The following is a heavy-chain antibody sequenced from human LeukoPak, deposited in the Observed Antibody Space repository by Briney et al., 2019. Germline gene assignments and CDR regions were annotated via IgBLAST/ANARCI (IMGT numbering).Heavy chain of an antibody. CDR1: GFTLSLFS. CDR3: ARGLIVTPGAFDI. CDR2: MTINSGLI. V-gene: IGHV3-21*01. D-gene: IGHD2-21*01. Sequence: GRSLSLSRAVSGFTLSLFSMNWVRQAPGKGLEWVSSMTINSGLIYYADSVKGRFTISRDNAKNSLYLQMNSLRAEDTAVYYCARGLIVTPGAFDIWGQGTMVTVSS. J-gene: IGHJ3*02.